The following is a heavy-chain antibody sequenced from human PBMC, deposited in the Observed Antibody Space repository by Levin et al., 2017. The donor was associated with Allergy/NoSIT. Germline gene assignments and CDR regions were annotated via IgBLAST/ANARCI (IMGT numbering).Heavy chain of an antibody. CDR2: IYHTGST. D-gene: IGHD2-2*02. CDR1: AYSITSDFY. J-gene: IGHJ2*01. CDR3: ARVDPCSGPTCYTDWFFDL. V-gene: IGHV4-38-2*02. Sequence: PGGSLRLSCTVSAYSITSDFYWGWIRQPPGKGLEWIGTIYHTGSTNYNPSLKSRVTVSVDTSKNQFSLKLSSVTAADPAVYYCARVDPCSGPTCYTDWFFDLWGRGTLVTVSS.